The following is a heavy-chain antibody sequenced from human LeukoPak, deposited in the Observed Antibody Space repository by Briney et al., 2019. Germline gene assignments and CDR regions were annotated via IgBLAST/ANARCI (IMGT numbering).Heavy chain of an antibody. D-gene: IGHD5-12*01. CDR2: IYTSGST. V-gene: IGHV4-61*02. CDR3: ARDINIVATIRGILPGAFDI. CDR1: GGSISSGSYY. Sequence: SETLSLTCTVSGGSISSGSYYWSWIRQPAGKGLEWIGRIYTSGSTNYNPSLKSRVTISVDTSKNQFSLKLSSVTAADTAVYYCARDINIVATIRGILPGAFDIWGQGTMVTVSS. J-gene: IGHJ3*02.